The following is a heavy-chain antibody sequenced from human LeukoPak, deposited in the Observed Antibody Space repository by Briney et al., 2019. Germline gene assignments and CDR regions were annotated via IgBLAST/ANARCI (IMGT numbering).Heavy chain of an antibody. J-gene: IGHJ6*02. CDR1: GYTFTSYG. Sequence: ASVKVSCKASGYTFTSYGISWVRQAPGQRLEWMGWINAGNGNTKYSQKFQGRVTMTRNTSISTAYMELSSLRSEDTAVYYCARHGFWSSNGMDVWGQGTTVTVSS. CDR2: INAGNGNT. D-gene: IGHD3-3*01. CDR3: ARHGFWSSNGMDV. V-gene: IGHV1-18*01.